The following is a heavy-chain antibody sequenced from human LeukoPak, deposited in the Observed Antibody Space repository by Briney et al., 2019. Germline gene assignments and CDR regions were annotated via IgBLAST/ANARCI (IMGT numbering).Heavy chain of an antibody. CDR1: GFTFSSYW. V-gene: IGHV3-7*01. Sequence: GGSLRLSCAASGFTFSSYWMSWVRQAPGKGLEWVADIKQDGSEKYYVDSVKGRFTISRDNAKNSLYLQMNSLRAEDTAVYYCARGGGSARKTVNNWFDPWGQGTLVTVSS. CDR2: IKQDGSEK. J-gene: IGHJ5*02. CDR3: ARGGGSARKTVNNWFDP. D-gene: IGHD2-15*01.